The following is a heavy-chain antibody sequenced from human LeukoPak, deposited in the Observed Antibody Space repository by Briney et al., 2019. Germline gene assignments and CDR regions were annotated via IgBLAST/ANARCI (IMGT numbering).Heavy chain of an antibody. V-gene: IGHV3-23*01. Sequence: PGGTLRLSCAASGFTFSSYAMIWVRQAPGKGLEWVSYISSSSSTIYYADSVKGRFTISRDNSKNTLYLQLNSLRAEDTAVYYCAKGQMAGTSYFDYWGQGILVTVSP. CDR3: AKGQMAGTSYFDY. D-gene: IGHD6-19*01. CDR1: GFTFSSYA. J-gene: IGHJ4*02. CDR2: ISSSSSTI.